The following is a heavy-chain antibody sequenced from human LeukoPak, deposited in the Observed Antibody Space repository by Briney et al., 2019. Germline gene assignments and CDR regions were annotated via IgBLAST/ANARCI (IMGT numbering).Heavy chain of an antibody. CDR1: GFTFSSYT. Sequence: GGSLRLSCAASGFTFSSYTMNWVRQAPGKGLEWVSYISSSSSTIYYADSVKGRFTISRDNAKNSLYLQMNSLRAEDTAVYYCARVGGYSFYYYYYMDVWGKGTMVTVSS. CDR3: ARVGGYSFYYYYYMDV. D-gene: IGHD3-16*01. J-gene: IGHJ6*03. CDR2: ISSSSSTI. V-gene: IGHV3-48*01.